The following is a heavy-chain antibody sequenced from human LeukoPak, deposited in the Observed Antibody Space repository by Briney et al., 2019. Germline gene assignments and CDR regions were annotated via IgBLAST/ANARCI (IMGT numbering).Heavy chain of an antibody. CDR3: ARGQEFDDGVFDS. D-gene: IGHD1-1*01. Sequence: GGSLRLSCAASGFSFSSFAMTWVRQAPAQGQEWVSTIRSNGATAYNADSVKGRFTISRDNSKNTVYLQMNSLRVEDTAIYYCARGQEFDDGVFDSWGQGTLVTVSS. CDR1: GFSFSSFA. CDR2: IRSNGATA. J-gene: IGHJ4*02. V-gene: IGHV3-23*01.